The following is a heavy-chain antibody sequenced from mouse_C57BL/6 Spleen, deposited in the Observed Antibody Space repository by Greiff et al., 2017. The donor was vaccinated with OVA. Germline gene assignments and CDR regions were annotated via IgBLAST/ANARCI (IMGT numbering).Heavy chain of an antibody. D-gene: IGHD2-3*01. CDR3: TRDPDGYYLMDD. Sequence: EVMLVESGEGLVKPGGSLKLSCAASGFTFSSYAMSWVRQTPEKRLEWFAYISSGGDYIYYADTVKGRFTISRDNARNTLYLQMSSLKSEDTAMYYCTRDPDGYYLMDDWGQGTSVTVSS. J-gene: IGHJ4*01. CDR2: ISSGGDYI. CDR1: GFTFSSYA. V-gene: IGHV5-9-1*02.